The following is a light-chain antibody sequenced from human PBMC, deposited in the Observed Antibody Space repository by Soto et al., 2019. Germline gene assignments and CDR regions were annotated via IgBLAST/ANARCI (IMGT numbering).Light chain of an antibody. CDR3: QQYNNWAPIT. V-gene: IGKV3-15*01. J-gene: IGKJ5*01. CDR1: QSVSSN. CDR2: GAS. Sequence: EIVMTQSPATLSVSPGERATLSCRASQSVSSNLAWYQQKPGQAPRLLIYGASTRATGIPARFSGSGSGTELTLTISTLQSEDFAVSYCQQYNNWAPITFRQRKRLEIK.